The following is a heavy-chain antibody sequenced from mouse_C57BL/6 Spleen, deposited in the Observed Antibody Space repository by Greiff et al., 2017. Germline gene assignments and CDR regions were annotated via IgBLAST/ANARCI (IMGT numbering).Heavy chain of an antibody. J-gene: IGHJ4*01. CDR2: INPNNGGT. D-gene: IGHD1-1*01. Sequence: EVQLQQSGPELVKPGASVKIPCKASGYTFTDYNMDWVKQSHGKSLEWIGDINPNNGGTIYNQKFKGKATLTVDKSSSPAYMELRSLTSEDTAVYYCARGEYYYGSSHYAMDYWGQGTSVTVSS. CDR1: GYTFTDYN. CDR3: ARGEYYYGSSHYAMDY. V-gene: IGHV1-18*01.